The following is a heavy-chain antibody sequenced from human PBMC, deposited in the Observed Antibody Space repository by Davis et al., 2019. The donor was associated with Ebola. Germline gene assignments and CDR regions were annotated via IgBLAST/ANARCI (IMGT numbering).Heavy chain of an antibody. CDR3: ARDVDSSIWYH. CDR2: IYYSGST. J-gene: IGHJ4*02. CDR1: GGSVSSGSYY. D-gene: IGHD6-13*01. V-gene: IGHV4-61*01. Sequence: GSLRLSCTVSGGSVSSGSYYWSWIRQPPGKGLEWIGYIYYSGSTNYNPSLKSRVTISVDTSKNQFSLKLSSVTAADTAVYYCARDVDSSIWYHWGQGTLVTVSS.